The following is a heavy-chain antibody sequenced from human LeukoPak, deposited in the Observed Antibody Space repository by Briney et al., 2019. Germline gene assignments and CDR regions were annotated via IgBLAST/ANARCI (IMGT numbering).Heavy chain of an antibody. D-gene: IGHD3-3*01. CDR3: ARDGDTGFWSCYSSI. V-gene: IGHV4-30-4*01. Sequence: QPPGKGLEWIGYIYYSGSTYYNPSLKSRVTISVDTSKNQFSLKLSSVTAEDTAVYYLARDGDTGFWSCYSSIWGQGTLVTVSS. J-gene: IGHJ4*02. CDR2: IYYSGST.